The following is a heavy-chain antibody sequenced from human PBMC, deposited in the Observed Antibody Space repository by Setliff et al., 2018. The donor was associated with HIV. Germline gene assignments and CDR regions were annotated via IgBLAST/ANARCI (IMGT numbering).Heavy chain of an antibody. V-gene: IGHV3-21*06. D-gene: IGHD2-15*01. CDR1: GFSFRNFG. J-gene: IGHJ5*01. CDR3: ARDRGKSGGVLPGWFDS. CDR2: ISSSDDDT. Sequence: PGGSLRLSCTASGFSFRNFGMTWVRQAPGKGLEWVSSISSSDDDTHHADSLRGRFTISRDNARSSLYLEMNSLRAEDTAVYYCARDRGKSGGVLPGWFDSWGQGTLVTVSS.